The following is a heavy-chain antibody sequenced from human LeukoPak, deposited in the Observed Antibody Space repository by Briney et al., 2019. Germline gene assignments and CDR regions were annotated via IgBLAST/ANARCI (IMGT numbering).Heavy chain of an antibody. CDR2: ISYDGSNS. V-gene: IGHV3-30*18. Sequence: GRSLRLSCAASRFTFSSYGMHWVRQAPDKGLEWVAVISYDGSNSYYADSVKGRFTISRDNSDNTLYLQMNSPRAEDTAVYYCAKSGEGYCTGGNCYFDYWGQGTLVTVSS. CDR1: RFTFSSYG. D-gene: IGHD2-8*02. CDR3: AKSGEGYCTGGNCYFDY. J-gene: IGHJ4*02.